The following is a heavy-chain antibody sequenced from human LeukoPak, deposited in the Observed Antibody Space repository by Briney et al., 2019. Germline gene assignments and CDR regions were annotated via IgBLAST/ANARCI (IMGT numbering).Heavy chain of an antibody. CDR2: IYYSGST. D-gene: IGHD6-13*01. Sequence: SETVSLTCTVSGGSINRGGDYWSWIRQHPGKGLEWIGYIYYSGSTYYNPSLKSRVTISVDTSKNQFSLKLSSVTAADTAVYYCARYQTPIAAAGSRYAFASWGQGTMVTVSS. J-gene: IGHJ3*02. V-gene: IGHV4-31*03. CDR1: GGSINRGGDY. CDR3: ARYQTPIAAAGSRYAFAS.